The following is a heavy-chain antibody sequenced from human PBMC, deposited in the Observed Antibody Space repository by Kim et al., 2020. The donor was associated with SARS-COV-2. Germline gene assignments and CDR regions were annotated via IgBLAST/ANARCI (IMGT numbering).Heavy chain of an antibody. Sequence: SQTLSLTCAISGDSVSSNSAAWNWIRQSPSRGLEWLGRTYYRSKWYNDYAVSVKSRITINPDTSKNQFSLKLNSVTPEDTAVYYCAREPTVDTAMVPGYYYGMDVWGQGTTVTVSS. CDR3: AREPTVDTAMVPGYYYGMDV. CDR1: GDSVSSNSAA. CDR2: TYYRSKWYN. D-gene: IGHD5-18*01. J-gene: IGHJ6*02. V-gene: IGHV6-1*01.